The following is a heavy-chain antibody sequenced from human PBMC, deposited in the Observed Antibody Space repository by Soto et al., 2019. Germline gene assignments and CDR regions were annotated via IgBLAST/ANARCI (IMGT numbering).Heavy chain of an antibody. CDR3: ARDEDGDGYKFFDC. J-gene: IGHJ4*02. V-gene: IGHV4-59*12. D-gene: IGHD5-12*01. CDR1: GGSISSYY. Sequence: SETLSLTCTVSGGSISSYYWSWIRQPPGKGLEWIGYISYSGSTNYNPSLKSRVTISVDTSKNQFSLKLSSVTAADTAIYYCARDEDGDGYKFFDCWGQGALVTVSS. CDR2: ISYSGST.